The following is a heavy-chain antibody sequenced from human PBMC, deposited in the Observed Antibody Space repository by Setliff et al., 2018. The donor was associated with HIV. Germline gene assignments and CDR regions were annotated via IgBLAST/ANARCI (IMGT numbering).Heavy chain of an antibody. J-gene: IGHJ3*02. Sequence: ASVKVSCKASGYTFTSCFLHWVRQAPGQGLEYMSIINPNDGSADYVEKFQDRVTMTRNTSISTAYMELSSLRSEDTAVYYCAREPICGGDCYSVANAFDIWGQGTMVTVSS. D-gene: IGHD2-21*02. CDR3: AREPICGGDCYSVANAFDI. CDR2: INPNDGSA. V-gene: IGHV1-46*01. CDR1: GYTFTSCF.